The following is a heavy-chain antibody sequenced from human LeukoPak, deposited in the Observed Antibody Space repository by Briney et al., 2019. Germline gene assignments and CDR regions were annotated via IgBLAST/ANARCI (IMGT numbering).Heavy chain of an antibody. J-gene: IGHJ4*02. CDR1: GFTFSDYS. CDR2: IGSRSSYI. D-gene: IGHD3-10*01. CDR3: ARPLYGSGSSSFDY. V-gene: IGHV3-21*01. Sequence: GGSLRLSCAASGFTFSDYSMNWVRQAPGKGLEWVSCIGSRSSYIYYAGSVKGRFTISRDNAKNSLYLQMNSLRAEDTALYYCARPLYGSGSSSFDYWGQGTLVTVSS.